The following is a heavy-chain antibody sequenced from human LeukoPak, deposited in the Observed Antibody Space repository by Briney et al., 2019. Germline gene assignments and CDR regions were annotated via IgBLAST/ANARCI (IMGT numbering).Heavy chain of an antibody. Sequence: SGPTLVKPTQTLTLTCTFSGFSLSTSGVGVGWIRQPPGKALEWLALIYWDDDKRYSPSLKSRLTITKDTSKNQVVLTMTNMDPMDTATYYCAHSHLYDYVWGSYRLRFDYWGQGTLVTVSS. CDR2: IYWDDDK. CDR3: AHSHLYDYVWGSYRLRFDY. V-gene: IGHV2-5*02. D-gene: IGHD3-16*02. CDR1: GFSLSTSGVG. J-gene: IGHJ4*02.